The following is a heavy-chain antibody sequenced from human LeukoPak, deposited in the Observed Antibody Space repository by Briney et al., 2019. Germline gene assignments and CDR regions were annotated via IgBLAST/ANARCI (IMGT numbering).Heavy chain of an antibody. J-gene: IGHJ4*02. Sequence: GGSLRLSCAASGFIFSNDAMHWVRHAPGKGLEWVAFIWFDGSNKHYADSVKGRFTISRDNSEDTLYLQMNSLRAEDTAVYYCVRDPSGSGFAFDSWGQGALVTVSS. D-gene: IGHD1-1*01. V-gene: IGHV3-33*01. CDR1: GFIFSNDA. CDR2: IWFDGSNK. CDR3: VRDPSGSGFAFDS.